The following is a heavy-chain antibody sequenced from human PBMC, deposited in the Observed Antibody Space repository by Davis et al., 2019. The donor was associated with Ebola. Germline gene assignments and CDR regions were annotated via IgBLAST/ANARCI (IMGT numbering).Heavy chain of an antibody. CDR1: GFTFSDYY. Sequence: GESLKISCAASGFTFSDYYMSWLRQAPGKGLEWVSYISSSGSTIYYADSVKGRFTISRDNAKHSLYLQMNSLRAEDTAVYYCARVSSYYGMDVWGQGTTVTVSS. CDR3: ARVSSYYGMDV. CDR2: ISSSGSTI. J-gene: IGHJ6*02. V-gene: IGHV3-11*01.